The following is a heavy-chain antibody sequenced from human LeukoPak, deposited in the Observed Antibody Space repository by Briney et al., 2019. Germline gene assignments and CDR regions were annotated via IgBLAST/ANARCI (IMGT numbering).Heavy chain of an antibody. V-gene: IGHV1-69*05. CDR2: IIPIFGTA. Sequence: GASVKVSCKASGGTFSSYAISWVRQAPGQGLEWMGGIIPIFGTANYAQKFQGRVTITTDESTSTAYMELSSLRSDDTAVYYCARDMLGYYYMDVWGKGTTVTVSS. CDR3: ARDMLGYYYMDV. CDR1: GGTFSSYA. J-gene: IGHJ6*03. D-gene: IGHD2-8*01.